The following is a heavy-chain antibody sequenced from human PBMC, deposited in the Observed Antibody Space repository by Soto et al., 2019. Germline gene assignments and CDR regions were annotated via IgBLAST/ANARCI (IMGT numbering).Heavy chain of an antibody. J-gene: IGHJ4*02. CDR2: IYHSGST. V-gene: IGHV4-30-2*01. CDR3: ARVPDY. Sequence: QLQLQESGSGLVKPSQTLSLTCAVSGGSISRGGYSWGWIRQPPGQGLEWIGYIYHSGSTYYNPSLRSRVTISVDRSKNQFSLKLSSVTAADKAVYFCARVPDYWGQGILVTVSS. CDR1: GGSISRGGYS.